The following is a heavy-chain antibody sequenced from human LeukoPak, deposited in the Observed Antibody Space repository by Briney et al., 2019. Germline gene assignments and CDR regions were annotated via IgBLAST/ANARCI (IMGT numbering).Heavy chain of an antibody. CDR2: IDTSGST. J-gene: IGHJ3*02. CDR3: ASVMVIGYDAFDI. CDR1: GGSISSYY. Sequence: PSETLSLTCTVSGGSISSYYWSWIRQPAGTGLEWIGRIDTSGSTNYNPSLKSRVTMSVDTSKNQFSLKLSSVTAADTAVYYCASVMVIGYDAFDIWGQGTMVTVSS. D-gene: IGHD2-21*01. V-gene: IGHV4-4*07.